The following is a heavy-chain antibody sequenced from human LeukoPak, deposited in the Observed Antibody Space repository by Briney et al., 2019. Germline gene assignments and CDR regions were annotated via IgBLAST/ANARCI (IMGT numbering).Heavy chain of an antibody. V-gene: IGHV4-59*01. Sequence: PSETLSLTCTVSVDSISSYYWSWIRQPPGKGLEWIGYIYYSGSTNYNPSLKSRVTISVDTSKNQFSLKLSSVTAADTAVYYCARGYSRAFDIWGQGTMVTVSS. J-gene: IGHJ3*02. CDR1: VDSISSYY. CDR3: ARGYSRAFDI. D-gene: IGHD4-11*01. CDR2: IYYSGST.